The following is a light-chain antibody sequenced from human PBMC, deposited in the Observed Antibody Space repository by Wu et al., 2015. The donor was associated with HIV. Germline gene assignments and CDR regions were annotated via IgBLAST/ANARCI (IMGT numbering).Light chain of an antibody. J-gene: IGKJ4*01. Sequence: DIQMTQSPSSLSASVGDRVTITCQASQDISNYLNWYQQKPGRAPKLLIYHASNLETGVPSRFSGSGSGTDFTFTISSQQPEDIATYYCQHELTFGGGTKMEIK. CDR3: QHELT. CDR1: QDISNY. V-gene: IGKV1-33*01. CDR2: HAS.